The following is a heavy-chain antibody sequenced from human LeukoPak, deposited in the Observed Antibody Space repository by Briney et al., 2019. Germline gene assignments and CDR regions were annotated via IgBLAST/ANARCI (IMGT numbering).Heavy chain of an antibody. CDR1: GYTFTSYY. V-gene: IGHV1-46*01. J-gene: IGHJ4*02. CDR3: ARASPERSVYYGSGSYYPLDY. D-gene: IGHD3-10*01. CDR2: INPSGGST. Sequence: GASVTVSCKASGYTFTSYYMHWVRQGPEQGLEWMGVINPSGGSTSYAQKFQGRVTMTRDTSTSTVYMELSSLRSEDTAVYYCARASPERSVYYGSGSYYPLDYWGQGTLVTVSS.